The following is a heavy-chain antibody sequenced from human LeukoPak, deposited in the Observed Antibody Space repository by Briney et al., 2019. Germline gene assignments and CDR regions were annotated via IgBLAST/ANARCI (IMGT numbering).Heavy chain of an antibody. V-gene: IGHV3-23*01. CDR1: GFTFSSYA. CDR2: ISGSGGST. Sequence: GGSLRLSCAASGFTFSSYAMSWVRQAPGKGLEWVSAISGSGGSTYYADSVKGWFTISRDNSKNTLYLQMNSLRAEDTAVYYCANTPPTGYCSGGSCYSLYYFDYWGQGTLVTVSS. J-gene: IGHJ4*02. CDR3: ANTPPTGYCSGGSCYSLYYFDY. D-gene: IGHD2-15*01.